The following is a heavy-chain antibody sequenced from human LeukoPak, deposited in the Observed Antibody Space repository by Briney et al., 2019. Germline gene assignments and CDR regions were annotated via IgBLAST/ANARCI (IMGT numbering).Heavy chain of an antibody. J-gene: IGHJ4*02. Sequence: GGSLRLSCATSGFTFSSYSMNWVRQAPGKGLEWVSSISSSSSYIYYADSVKGRFTISRDNSKNTLYLQMNSLRAEDTAVYYCAKGVDTAMWGQGTLVTVSS. CDR3: AKGVDTAM. CDR2: ISSSSSYI. D-gene: IGHD5-18*01. CDR1: GFTFSSYS. V-gene: IGHV3-21*01.